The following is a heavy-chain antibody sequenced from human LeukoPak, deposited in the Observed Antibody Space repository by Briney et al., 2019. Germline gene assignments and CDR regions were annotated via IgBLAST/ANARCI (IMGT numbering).Heavy chain of an antibody. CDR2: ISGSGGST. CDR3: AKDFTMSAINDFWSGYYATYYFDY. V-gene: IGHV3-23*01. CDR1: GFTFSSYA. J-gene: IGHJ4*02. Sequence: PGGSLRLSCAASGFTFSSYAMSWVRQAPGKGLEWVSAISGSGGSTYYADSVKGRFTISRDNSKNTLYLQMNSLRAEDTAVYYCAKDFTMSAINDFWSGYYATYYFDYWGQGTPVTVSS. D-gene: IGHD3-3*01.